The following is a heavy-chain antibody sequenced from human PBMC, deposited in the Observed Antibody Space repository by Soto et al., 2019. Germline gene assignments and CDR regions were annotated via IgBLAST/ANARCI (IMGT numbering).Heavy chain of an antibody. D-gene: IGHD2-8*01. Sequence: PGGSLRLSCAASGFTFSSYWMHWVRQAPGKGLVWVSRINSDGSSTSYADSVKGRFTISRDNAKNTLYLQMNSLRAEDTAVYYCARTAVYCCGGEGRNHYYYMDVWGKGTTVTVSS. CDR3: ARTAVYCCGGEGRNHYYYMDV. CDR2: INSDGSST. V-gene: IGHV3-74*01. CDR1: GFTFSSYW. J-gene: IGHJ6*03.